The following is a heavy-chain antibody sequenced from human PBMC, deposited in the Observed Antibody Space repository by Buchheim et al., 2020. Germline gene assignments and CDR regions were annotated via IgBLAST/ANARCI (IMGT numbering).Heavy chain of an antibody. V-gene: IGHV4-61*02. CDR3: ARSGYAHYLHF. Sequence: QVQLQESGPGLVKPSQTLSLSCTVSGGSISSGNYYWHWIRRPAGKGLEWIGRISTTGNTNYNPSLKSRLTTSVDSSKNQFSLRLTSVTAADTAVYYWARSGYAHYLHFWRQGTL. CDR2: ISTTGNT. D-gene: IGHD3-22*01. CDR1: GGSISSGNYY. J-gene: IGHJ4*02.